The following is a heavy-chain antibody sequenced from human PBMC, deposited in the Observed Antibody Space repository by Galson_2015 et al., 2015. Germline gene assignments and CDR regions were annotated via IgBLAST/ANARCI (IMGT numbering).Heavy chain of an antibody. CDR1: GGSISSGDYY. Sequence: SLSLTCTVSGGSISSGDYYWSWIRQPPGKGLEWIGYIYYSGSTYYNPSLKSRVTISIDTSKNQFSLKLSSVTAADTAVYYCARDQQGNNWNFDWGQGTLVTVSS. CDR2: IYYSGST. D-gene: IGHD1-7*01. J-gene: IGHJ4*02. V-gene: IGHV4-30-4*01. CDR3: ARDQQGNNWNFD.